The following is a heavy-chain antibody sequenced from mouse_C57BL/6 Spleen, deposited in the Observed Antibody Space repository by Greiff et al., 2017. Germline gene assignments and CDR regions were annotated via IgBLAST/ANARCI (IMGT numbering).Heavy chain of an antibody. CDR2: FYPGSGSI. CDR3: ARHEERYYGSRGFDY. J-gene: IGHJ2*01. CDR1: GYTFTAYP. V-gene: IGHV1-62-2*01. D-gene: IGHD1-1*01. Sequence: VQLQQSGAELVKPGASVKLSCKASGYTFTAYPIHWVKQRSGQGLEWIGWFYPGSGSIKYNEKFKDKATLPADKSSSTVYMELSRLTSEDSAVYVSARHEERYYGSRGFDYWGQGTTLTVSS.